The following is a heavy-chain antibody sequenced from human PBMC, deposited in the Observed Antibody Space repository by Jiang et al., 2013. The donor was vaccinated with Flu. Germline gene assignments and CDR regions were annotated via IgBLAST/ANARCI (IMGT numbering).Heavy chain of an antibody. V-gene: IGHV4-34*01. CDR2: INHSGST. CDR1: GGSFSGYY. CDR3: ARGRGGSYYYYYYGMDV. D-gene: IGHD1-26*01. J-gene: IGHJ6*02. Sequence: LLKPSETLSLTCAVYGGSFSGYYWSWIRQPPGKGLEWIGEINHSGSTNYNPSLKSRVTISVDTSKNQFSLKLSSVTAADTAVYYCARGRGGSYYYYYYGMDVWGQGTT.